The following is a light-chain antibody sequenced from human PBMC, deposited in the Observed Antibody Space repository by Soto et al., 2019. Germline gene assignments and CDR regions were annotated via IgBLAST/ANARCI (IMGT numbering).Light chain of an antibody. CDR2: GAS. V-gene: IGKV3-15*01. Sequence: EIVMTQSPATLSVSPGERATLSCRASQSVSSNLAWYQQKPGQAPRLLIYGASTRATGIPARFSGSGSGTECTLTISSLQSEDFAVYYCQQYNNWLGLTFGGGTKVEIK. CDR1: QSVSSN. CDR3: QQYNNWLGLT. J-gene: IGKJ4*01.